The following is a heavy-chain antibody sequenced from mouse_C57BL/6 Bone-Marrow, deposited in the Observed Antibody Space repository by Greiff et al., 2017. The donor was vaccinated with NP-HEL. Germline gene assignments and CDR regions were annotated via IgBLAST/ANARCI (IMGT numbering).Heavy chain of an antibody. CDR2: IYPRSGNT. J-gene: IGHJ2*01. V-gene: IGHV1-81*01. D-gene: IGHD1-1*01. CDR1: GYTFTSYG. Sequence: QVQLKESGAELARPGASVKLSCKASGYTFTSYGISWVKQRTGQGLEWIGEIYPRSGNTYYNEKFKGKATLTADNSSSTAYMELRSLTSEDSAVYFCARIYYYGSSWFDYWGQGTTLTVSS. CDR3: ARIYYYGSSWFDY.